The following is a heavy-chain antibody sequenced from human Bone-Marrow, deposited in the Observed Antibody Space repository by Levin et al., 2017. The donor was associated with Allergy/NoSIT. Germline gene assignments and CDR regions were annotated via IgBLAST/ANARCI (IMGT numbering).Heavy chain of an antibody. V-gene: IGHV4-34*01. Sequence: ESLKISCAVYGGSFSGYYWSWIRQPPGKGLEWIGEINHSGSTNYNPSLKSRVTISVDTSKNQFSLKLSSVTAADTAVYYCARRRAYYDFWSGSKRAFDIWGQGTMVTVSS. CDR3: ARRRAYYDFWSGSKRAFDI. J-gene: IGHJ3*02. CDR1: GGSFSGYY. CDR2: INHSGST. D-gene: IGHD3-3*01.